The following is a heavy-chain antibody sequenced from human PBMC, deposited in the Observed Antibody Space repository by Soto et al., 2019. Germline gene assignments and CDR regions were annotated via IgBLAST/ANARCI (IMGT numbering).Heavy chain of an antibody. CDR1: GGSISNYY. J-gene: IGHJ4*02. Sequence: QVQLQESGPGLVKPSETLFLTCSVSGGSISNYYWNWIRQPPGKGLEWVGYVHYSGTTSYNPSLKRRVTISLDTSKNQFSLRLSSVTAADTAVYYCARRWSGTDYWGQGTLVTVSS. V-gene: IGHV4-59*01. CDR3: ARRWSGTDY. CDR2: VHYSGTT. D-gene: IGHD3-10*01.